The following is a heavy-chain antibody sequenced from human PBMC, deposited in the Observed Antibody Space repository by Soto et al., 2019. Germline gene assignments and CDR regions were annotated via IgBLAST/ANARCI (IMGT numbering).Heavy chain of an antibody. CDR1: GYLFTAYS. CDR3: AREENCSGGTCYSDYFHR. J-gene: IGHJ1*01. D-gene: IGHD2-15*01. CDR2: VNPSGGSR. V-gene: IGHV1-46*01. Sequence: GASVKVSCKASGYLFTAYSMQWVRLAPGQGLEWMGVVNPSGGSRKYAQNFQGRVTMTRDTSTTTIYMELSSLRSDDTAIYYCAREENCSGGTCYSDYFHRWGQGTLVTVSS.